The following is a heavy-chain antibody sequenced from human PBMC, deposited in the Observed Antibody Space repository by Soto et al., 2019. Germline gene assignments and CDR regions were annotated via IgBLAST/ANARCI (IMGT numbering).Heavy chain of an antibody. D-gene: IGHD6-13*01. CDR2: ISSNSAYI. CDR1: GFTFRSFT. J-gene: IGHJ5*02. V-gene: IGHV3-21*01. Sequence: GGSLRLSCAASGFTFRSFTMNWVRQAPGEGLEWVSTISSNSAYIYYTDALRGRFTISRDNAKNSLHLQMTSLRAEDTAVYYCTRDASRDSSARGWFDPWGPGTLVTVSS. CDR3: TRDASRDSSARGWFDP.